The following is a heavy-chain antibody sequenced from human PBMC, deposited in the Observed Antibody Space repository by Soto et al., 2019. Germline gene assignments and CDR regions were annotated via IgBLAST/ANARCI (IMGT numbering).Heavy chain of an antibody. CDR2: IYYSGST. J-gene: IGHJ4*02. V-gene: IGHV4-39*07. CDR1: GGSISSSSYY. Sequence: ASETLSLTCTVSGGSISSSSYYWGWIRQPPGKGLEWIGSIYYSGSTYYNPSLKSRVTISVDRSKNQFSLKLSSVTAADTAVYYCARGMTTVTTFGYWGQGTLVTVSS. D-gene: IGHD4-17*01. CDR3: ARGMTTVTTFGY.